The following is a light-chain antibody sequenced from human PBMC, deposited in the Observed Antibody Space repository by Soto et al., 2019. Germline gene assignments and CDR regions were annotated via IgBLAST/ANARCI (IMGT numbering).Light chain of an antibody. CDR2: GAS. Sequence: IVMTQSPVTLSVSPGERVTLSCRASETVRTNLAWFQQKPGQTPWLLIFGASTRATGIPTRFTGSGSETDFTLTISRLEPEDFAVYYCQQYGRSPWTFGQGTKVEV. CDR1: ETVRTN. CDR3: QQYGRSPWT. V-gene: IGKV3-20*01. J-gene: IGKJ1*01.